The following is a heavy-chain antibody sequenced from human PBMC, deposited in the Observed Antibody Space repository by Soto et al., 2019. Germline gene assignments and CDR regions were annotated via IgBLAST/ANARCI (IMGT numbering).Heavy chain of an antibody. J-gene: IGHJ4*02. CDR1: GFNFRSYG. CDR3: ARDNIGGSYFFDY. V-gene: IGHV3-33*01. Sequence: QVQMVESGGGVVQSGRSLRLSCATSGFNFRSYGIHWVRQAPGKGLEWVGIIWYDGSNKYYVDSVKGRFTISRDDSKNTVYLQMDSLRVEDTAIYYCARDNIGGSYFFDYWGQGSLVTVSS. CDR2: IWYDGSNK. D-gene: IGHD3-16*01.